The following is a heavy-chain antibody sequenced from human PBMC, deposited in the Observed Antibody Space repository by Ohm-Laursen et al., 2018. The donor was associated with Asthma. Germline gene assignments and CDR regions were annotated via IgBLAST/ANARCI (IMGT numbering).Heavy chain of an antibody. CDR3: ARDGLYCSSTNCFFDY. J-gene: IGHJ4*02. CDR2: ISTASSFI. Sequence: SLRLSCTASGYTFSRYSIHWVRQIPGKGLEWVASISTASSFIYYADSVRGRFTISRDNAKNSLYLQMNSLRAEDTAVYYCARDGLYCSSTNCFFDYWGQGTLVTVSS. CDR1: GYTFSRYS. V-gene: IGHV3-21*01. D-gene: IGHD2-2*01.